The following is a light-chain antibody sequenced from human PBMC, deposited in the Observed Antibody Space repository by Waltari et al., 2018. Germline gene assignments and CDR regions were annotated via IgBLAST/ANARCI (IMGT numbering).Light chain of an antibody. V-gene: IGKV3-11*01. CDR3: QQRSSWPYS. CDR2: DAS. J-gene: IGKJ2*03. CDR1: QSVGRF. Sequence: EIVLTQSPATLSLSPGEGATLSCRASQSVGRFLAWYQQKPGQAPRLLIYDASNWATGIPARFSASGSGTDFTLTLSSLEPEDFAVYYCQQRSSWPYSFGQGTKLEIK.